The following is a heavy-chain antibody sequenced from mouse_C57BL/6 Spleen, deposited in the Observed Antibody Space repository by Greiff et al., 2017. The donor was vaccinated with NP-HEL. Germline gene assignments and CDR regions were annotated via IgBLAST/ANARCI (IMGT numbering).Heavy chain of an antibody. CDR2: ISSGGSYT. V-gene: IGHV5-6*02. J-gene: IGHJ2*01. Sequence: EVKLVESGGDLVKPGGSLKLSCAASGFTFSSYGMSWVRQTPDKRLEWVATISSGGSYTYYPDSVKGRFTISRDNAKTTLYLQMSSLRSEDTAMYYCARAYGNYFDDWGQGATLTVSS. D-gene: IGHD2-1*01. CDR1: GFTFSSYG. CDR3: ARAYGNYFDD.